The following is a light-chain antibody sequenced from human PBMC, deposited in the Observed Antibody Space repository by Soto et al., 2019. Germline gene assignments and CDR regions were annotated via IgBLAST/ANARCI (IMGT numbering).Light chain of an antibody. CDR2: DAS. V-gene: IGKV1-5*01. Sequence: DIQMTQSPSTLSASVGDRVTITCRASQSISSWLAWYQQKAGKAPKLLIYDASSLESGVPSRFSGSGSGTEFTLTISSLQAYDFSTYYCQQYYSYPTFGQGTKVEIK. CDR1: QSISSW. J-gene: IGKJ1*01. CDR3: QQYYSYPT.